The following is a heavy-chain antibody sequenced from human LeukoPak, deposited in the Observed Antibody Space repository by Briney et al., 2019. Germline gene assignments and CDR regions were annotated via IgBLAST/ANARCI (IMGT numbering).Heavy chain of an antibody. CDR3: ARGIAAAGLYN. J-gene: IGHJ4*02. V-gene: IGHV3-64*01. D-gene: IGHD6-13*01. Sequence: GGSLRLSCAASGFTFSSYAMHWVRQAPGKGLEYVSAISSNGGSTYYANSVKGRFTISRDNSKNTLYLQMGSLRAEDMAVYYCARGIAAAGLYNWGQGTLVTVSS. CDR2: ISSNGGST. CDR1: GFTFSSYA.